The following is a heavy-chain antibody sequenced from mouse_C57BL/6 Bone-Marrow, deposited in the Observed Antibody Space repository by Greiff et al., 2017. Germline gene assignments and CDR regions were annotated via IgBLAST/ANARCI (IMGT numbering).Heavy chain of an antibody. CDR3: ARRGLGRGEDFDY. V-gene: IGHV1-55*01. D-gene: IGHD4-1*01. CDR2: IYPGSGST. CDR1: GYTFTSYW. J-gene: IGHJ2*01. Sequence: QVQLQESGAELVKPGASVKMSCKASGYTFTSYWITWVKQRPGQGLEWIGDIYPGSGSTNYNEKFKSKATLTVDTSSSTAYMQLSSLTSEDSAVYYCARRGLGRGEDFDYWGQGTTLTVSS.